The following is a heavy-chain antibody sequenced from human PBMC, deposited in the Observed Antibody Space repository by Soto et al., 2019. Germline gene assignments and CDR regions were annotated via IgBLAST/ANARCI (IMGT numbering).Heavy chain of an antibody. CDR1: GGSISNSY. Sequence: SETLSLTCTVSGGSISNSYWSWIRQVPGTGLQWIGYIYYSGTTNSNPSLNSRVTISVDTSKNQFSLKLSSVTAADAAVYYCARDRFGDSNFDYWGQGALVTVS. V-gene: IGHV4-59*01. J-gene: IGHJ4*02. D-gene: IGHD3-10*01. CDR2: IYYSGTT. CDR3: ARDRFGDSNFDY.